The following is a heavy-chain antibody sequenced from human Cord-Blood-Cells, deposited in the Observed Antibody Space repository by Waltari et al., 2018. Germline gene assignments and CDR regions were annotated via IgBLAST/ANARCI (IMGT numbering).Heavy chain of an antibody. CDR3: SRQLSSDFWSGFFFDY. J-gene: IGHJ4*02. CDR1: GGSISSGGYY. CDR2: MYYSGSA. D-gene: IGHD3-3*01. Sequence: QVQLQESGPGLVKPSQTLSLTRTVSGGSISSGGYYWSWICQHPGRGLEWVGYMYYSGSAYYSPSLIERVTISEDTSKKQFSRKLGSVTCADTAVYYCSRQLSSDFWSGFFFDYWGQGTLVTVSS. V-gene: IGHV4-31*03.